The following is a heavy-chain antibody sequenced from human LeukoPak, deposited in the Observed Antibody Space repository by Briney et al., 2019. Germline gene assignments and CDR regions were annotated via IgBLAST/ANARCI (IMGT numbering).Heavy chain of an antibody. CDR1: GGSISSSNW. J-gene: IGHJ5*02. V-gene: IGHV4-4*02. Sequence: SETLSLTCAVSGGSISSSNWWSWVRQPPGKGLEWIGEIYHSGSTNYNPSLKSRVTISVDTSKNQFSLKLSSVTAADTAVYYCARSHWGPYGSRIANWFDPWGQGTLVTVSS. D-gene: IGHD6-13*01. CDR3: ARSHWGPYGSRIANWFDP. CDR2: IYHSGST.